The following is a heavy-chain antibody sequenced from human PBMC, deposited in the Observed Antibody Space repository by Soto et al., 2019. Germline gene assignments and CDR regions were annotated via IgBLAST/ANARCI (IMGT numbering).Heavy chain of an antibody. V-gene: IGHV4-31*03. CDR2: IYYRGGT. Sequence: VQLQESGPGLVKPSQTLSLTCTVSGGSIRSGGYFWSWVRQQPGKGLEWIGHIYYRGGTSYNPSLESRVAMSVDTSKNEFTLKVNSVTAADTAIYYCARFAKEENPKLECWYAFDFWGRGTLVTVSS. J-gene: IGHJ4*02. CDR1: GGSIRSGGYF. D-gene: IGHD6-13*01. CDR3: ARFAKEENPKLECWYAFDF.